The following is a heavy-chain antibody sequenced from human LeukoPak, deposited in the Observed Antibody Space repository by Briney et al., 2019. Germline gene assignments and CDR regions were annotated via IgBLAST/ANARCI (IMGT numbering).Heavy chain of an antibody. Sequence: GGSLRLSCAASGFTFSSYWMSWVRQAPGKGLEWVANIKQDGSEKYYVDSVKGRFTISRDNAKNSLYLQMNSLRGEDTAVYYCARGVVTDPSPFDYWGQGTLVTVSS. CDR1: GFTFSSYW. V-gene: IGHV3-7*01. CDR3: ARGVVTDPSPFDY. J-gene: IGHJ4*02. D-gene: IGHD2-21*02. CDR2: IKQDGSEK.